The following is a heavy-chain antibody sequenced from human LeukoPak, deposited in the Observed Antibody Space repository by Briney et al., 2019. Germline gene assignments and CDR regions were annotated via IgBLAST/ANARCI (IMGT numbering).Heavy chain of an antibody. CDR2: INPNSGGT. J-gene: IGHJ5*02. CDR1: GYTFTGYY. D-gene: IGHD6-13*01. Sequence: VASVKVSCKASGYTFTGYYMHWVRQAPGQGLEWMGWINPNSGGTNYAQKFQGRVTMTRDTSISTAYMELSRLRSDDTAVYYCAREAQQQGGNWFDPWGQGTLVTVSS. V-gene: IGHV1-2*02. CDR3: AREAQQQGGNWFDP.